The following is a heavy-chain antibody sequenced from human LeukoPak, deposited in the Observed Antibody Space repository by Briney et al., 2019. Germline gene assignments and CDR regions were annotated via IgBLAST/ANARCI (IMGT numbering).Heavy chain of an antibody. D-gene: IGHD3-22*01. Sequence: ASVKVSCKASGGTFSSYAISWVRQAPGQGLEWMGGIIPIFGIANYAQKFQGRVTITADKSTSTAYMELSSLRSEDTAVYYCARDRSSGSHFDYWGQGTLVTVSS. V-gene: IGHV1-69*10. J-gene: IGHJ4*02. CDR1: GGTFSSYA. CDR3: ARDRSSGSHFDY. CDR2: IIPIFGIA.